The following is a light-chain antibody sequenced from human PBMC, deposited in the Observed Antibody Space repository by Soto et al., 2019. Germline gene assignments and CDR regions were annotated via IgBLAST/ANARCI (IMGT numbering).Light chain of an antibody. CDR3: QQYNSYWT. Sequence: DIQMTQSPSSLSASVEDRVIITCRASQSISNHLNWYQQKPGKAPKLLIFAASSLQSGVPSRFSGSRSGPDFTLTISSLQPDDFATYYCQQYNSYWTFGQGTKVDIK. J-gene: IGKJ1*01. CDR2: AAS. CDR1: QSISNH. V-gene: IGKV1-39*01.